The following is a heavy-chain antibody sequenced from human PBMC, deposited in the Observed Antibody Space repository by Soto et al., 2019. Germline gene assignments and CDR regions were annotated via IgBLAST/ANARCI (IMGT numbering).Heavy chain of an antibody. V-gene: IGHV6-1*01. CDR3: ARGSWDDVTGHYYMDV. J-gene: IGHJ6*03. D-gene: IGHD3-9*01. CDR2: TYYRSKWYD. CDR1: GDSVSSNSAG. Sequence: SQTLSLTCAISGDSVSSNSAGWNWIRQTPSRGLEWLGRTYYRSKWYDNYTVSVKSRITINPDTSKNKFSLQLNSVTPEDTAVYYCARGSWDDVTGHYYMDVWGKGTTVTVSS.